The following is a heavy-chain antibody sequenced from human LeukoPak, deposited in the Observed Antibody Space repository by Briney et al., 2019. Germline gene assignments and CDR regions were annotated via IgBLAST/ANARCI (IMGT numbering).Heavy chain of an antibody. V-gene: IGHV1-18*01. CDR3: ARGSRVDTAMVGLGDY. D-gene: IGHD5-18*01. CDR1: GYTFTSYV. Sequence: ASVKVSCKASGYTFTSYVISWVRQAPGQGLEWRGWISAYNGKTNYAQKLQGRVTMTTDTSTNTAYMELRSLRSDDTAVYYCARGSRVDTAMVGLGDYWGQGTLVTVSS. CDR2: ISAYNGKT. J-gene: IGHJ4*02.